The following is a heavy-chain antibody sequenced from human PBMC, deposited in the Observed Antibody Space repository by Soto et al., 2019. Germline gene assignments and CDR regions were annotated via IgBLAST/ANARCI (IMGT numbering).Heavy chain of an antibody. D-gene: IGHD4-4*01. CDR2: IIPLIGTA. CDR3: ARVVMTTVPASFYYGLDV. J-gene: IGHJ6*04. V-gene: IGHV1-69*18. CDR1: GGTFSTYG. Sequence: QVQLVQSGAEVRKPGSSVTVSCKASGGTFSTYGITWVRQAPGQGLEWMGNIIPLIGTANYAERFRGRVTITADESTTTAYMELTSLRSEDTAVYYCARVVMTTVPASFYYGLDVGGKGTTVTVSS.